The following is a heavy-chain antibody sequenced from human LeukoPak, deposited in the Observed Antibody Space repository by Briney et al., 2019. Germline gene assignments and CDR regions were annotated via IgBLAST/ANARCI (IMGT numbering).Heavy chain of an antibody. V-gene: IGHV3-74*01. CDR1: GFTFSSYW. Sequence: GGSLRLSCAASGFTFSSYWMNWVRQAPGKGLVWVSRIASDGSSTTYADSVKGRFSISRDNAKNTLCLQMNSLRVEDTAVYYCARGRPHGNDYWGQGTLVTVPS. J-gene: IGHJ4*02. D-gene: IGHD4-23*01. CDR2: IASDGSST. CDR3: ARGRPHGNDY.